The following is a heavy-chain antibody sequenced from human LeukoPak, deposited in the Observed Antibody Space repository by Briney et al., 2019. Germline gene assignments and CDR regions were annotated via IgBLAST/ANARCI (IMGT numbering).Heavy chain of an antibody. D-gene: IGHD5-24*01. CDR1: GGTFSSYA. CDR3: AGHTIPLQTGLHNFDP. CDR2: IIPILGIA. V-gene: IGHV1-69*04. Sequence: GASVKVSCKASGGTFSSYAISWVRQAPGQGLEWMGRIIPILGIANYAQKFQGRVTITADKSTSTAYMELSSLRSEDTAVYYCAGHTIPLQTGLHNFDPWGQGTLVTVSS. J-gene: IGHJ5*02.